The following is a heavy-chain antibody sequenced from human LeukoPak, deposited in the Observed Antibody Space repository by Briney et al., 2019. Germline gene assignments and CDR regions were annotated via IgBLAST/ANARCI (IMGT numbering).Heavy chain of an antibody. D-gene: IGHD6-19*01. CDR2: ISGSGGST. Sequence: GGSLRLSCAASGFTFSSYATSWVRQAPGKGLEWVSAISGSGGSTYYADSVKGRFTISRDNSKNTLYLQMNSLRAEDTAVYYCANSKGIAVAGTFDYWGQGTLVTVSS. J-gene: IGHJ4*02. CDR1: GFTFSSYA. CDR3: ANSKGIAVAGTFDY. V-gene: IGHV3-23*01.